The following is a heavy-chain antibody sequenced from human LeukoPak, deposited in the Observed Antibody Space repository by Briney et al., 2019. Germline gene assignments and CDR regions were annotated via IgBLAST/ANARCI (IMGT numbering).Heavy chain of an antibody. J-gene: IGHJ4*02. V-gene: IGHV1-69*05. Sequence: SVKVSCKASGGTFSSYAISWVRQAPGQGLEWMGGIIPIFGTANYAQKLQGRVTITTDESTSTAYIELSSLRSEDTAVYYCASDNRIAAARGAYNLDYWGQGTLVTVSS. CDR2: IIPIFGTA. CDR3: ASDNRIAAARGAYNLDY. D-gene: IGHD6-13*01. CDR1: GGTFSSYA.